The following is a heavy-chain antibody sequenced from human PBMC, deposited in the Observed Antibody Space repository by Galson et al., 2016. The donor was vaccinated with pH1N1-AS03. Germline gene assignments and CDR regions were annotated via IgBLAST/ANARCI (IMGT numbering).Heavy chain of an antibody. J-gene: IGHJ3*01. CDR1: DGSISTYH. V-gene: IGHV4-59*01. Sequence: ETLSLTCTVSDGSISTYHWSWIRQPPGKGLEWIGFIHYSGSTSYSPSLKSRVTISVDASKNQLSLKLSSVTAADTAIYYCAKEWSAFDLWGQGTMVTVSS. CDR2: IHYSGST. CDR3: AKEWSAFDL. D-gene: IGHD3-3*01.